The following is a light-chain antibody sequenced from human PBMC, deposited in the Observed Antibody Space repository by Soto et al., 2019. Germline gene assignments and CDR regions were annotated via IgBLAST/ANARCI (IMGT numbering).Light chain of an antibody. CDR1: SSNIGAGYD. V-gene: IGLV1-40*01. J-gene: IGLJ2*01. CDR2: GNS. Sequence: QSVLTQPPSVSGAPGQRVTISCTGSSSNIGAGYDVHWYQQLPGTAPKLLIYGNSNRPSGVPDRFSGSKSGTSASLAITGLQAEDEADYCCQSYDSSLSVLVFGGGTKLTVL. CDR3: QSYDSSLSVLV.